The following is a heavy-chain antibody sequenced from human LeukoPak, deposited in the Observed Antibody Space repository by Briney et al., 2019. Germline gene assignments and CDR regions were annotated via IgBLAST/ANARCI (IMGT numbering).Heavy chain of an antibody. D-gene: IGHD5-24*01. CDR3: ARGRDGYNSDYYYYYYMDV. J-gene: IGHJ6*03. CDR2: TYYRSKWYN. V-gene: IGHV6-1*01. CDR1: GDSVSGNSGA. Sequence: SQTLSLTCAISGDSVSGNSGAWNWIRQSPSRGLEWLGRTYYRSKWYNDYAVSVKSRITINPDTSKNQFSLQLNSVTPEDTAVYYCARGRDGYNSDYYYYYYMDVWGKGTTVTVSS.